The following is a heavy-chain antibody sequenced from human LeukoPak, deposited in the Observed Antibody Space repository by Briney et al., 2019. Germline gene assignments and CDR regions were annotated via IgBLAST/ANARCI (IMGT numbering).Heavy chain of an antibody. CDR1: GYTFTSYD. CDR3: ARVGYYDFWSGYFGAVGFYYMDV. D-gene: IGHD3-3*01. V-gene: IGHV1-8*02. CDR2: MNPNSGNT. J-gene: IGHJ6*03. Sequence: ASVKVSCKASGYTFTSYDINWVRQATGQGLEWMGWMNPNSGNTGYAQKFQGRVTMTRNTSISTAYMELSSLSSEDTAVYYCARVGYYDFWSGYFGAVGFYYMDVWGKGTTVTVSS.